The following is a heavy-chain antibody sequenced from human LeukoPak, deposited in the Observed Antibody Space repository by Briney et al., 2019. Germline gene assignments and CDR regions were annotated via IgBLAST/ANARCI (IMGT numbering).Heavy chain of an antibody. CDR3: ARGYCSGGNCGAGWFDP. Sequence: SETLSLTCTVSGGSISSYYWSWIRQSPGKGLEWIGYIYYSGSTNYNPSLKSRVTISVDTSKNQFSLKLSSVTAADTAVYYCARGYCSGGNCGAGWFDPWGQGTLVTVSS. J-gene: IGHJ5*02. V-gene: IGHV4-59*01. CDR1: GGSISSYY. D-gene: IGHD2-15*01. CDR2: IYYSGST.